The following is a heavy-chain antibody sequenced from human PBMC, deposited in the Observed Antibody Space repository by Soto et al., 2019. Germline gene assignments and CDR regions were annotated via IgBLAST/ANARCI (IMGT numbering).Heavy chain of an antibody. Sequence: PSETLSLTCTVSGGSISSYYWSWIRQPPGKGLEWIGYIYYSESTNYNPSLKSRVTISVDTSKNQFSLKLSSVTAANTAVYYCARQEYCSSGGCYVDSWGQGTLVTVSS. CDR3: ARQEYCSSGGCYVDS. J-gene: IGHJ4*02. V-gene: IGHV4-59*08. CDR1: GGSISSYY. CDR2: IYYSEST. D-gene: IGHD2-15*01.